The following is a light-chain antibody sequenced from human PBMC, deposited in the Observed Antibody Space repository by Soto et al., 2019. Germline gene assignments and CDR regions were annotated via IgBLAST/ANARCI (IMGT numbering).Light chain of an antibody. CDR3: QQRSDWPWT. J-gene: IGKJ1*01. Sequence: GVTQSPATLSVSTGERATLSCRASQSVNSNLAWYQQKPGQAPRLLMYGASIRAAGVPDRCSGSGSGTEFTITISRLEPEDFAVYYCQQRSDWPWTFGQGTKVDI. CDR1: QSVNSN. V-gene: IGKV3D-15*01. CDR2: GAS.